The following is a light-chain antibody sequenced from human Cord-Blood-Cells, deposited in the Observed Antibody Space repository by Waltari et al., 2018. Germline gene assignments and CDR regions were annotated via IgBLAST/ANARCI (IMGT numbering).Light chain of an antibody. J-gene: IGKJ4*01. V-gene: IGKV1-39*01. CDR2: AAS. CDR1: QSISSY. CDR3: QQSYSTPLT. Sequence: DIQMTQYPSSLSASVGDKVPLTCRASQSISSYLNWYQQKPGKAPKLLIYAASSLQSGVPSRFSGSGSGTDFTLTISSLQPEDFATYYCQQSYSTPLTFGGGTKVEIK.